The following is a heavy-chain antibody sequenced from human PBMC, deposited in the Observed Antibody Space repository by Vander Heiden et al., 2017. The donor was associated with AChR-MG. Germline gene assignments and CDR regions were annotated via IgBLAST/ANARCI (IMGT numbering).Heavy chain of an antibody. D-gene: IGHD3-16*01. CDR1: GFSLSTSGMC. CDR2: IDWDDDK. CDR3: ARILGRYDYVWGTPEKYYYGMDV. V-gene: IGHV2-70*01. J-gene: IGHJ6*02. Sequence: QVTLRESGPALVKPTQTLTLTCTFSGFSLSTSGMCVSWIRQPPGKALEWLALIDWDDDKYYSTSLKTRLTISKDTSKNQVVLTMTNMDPVDTATYYCARILGRYDYVWGTPEKYYYGMDVWGQGTTVTVSS.